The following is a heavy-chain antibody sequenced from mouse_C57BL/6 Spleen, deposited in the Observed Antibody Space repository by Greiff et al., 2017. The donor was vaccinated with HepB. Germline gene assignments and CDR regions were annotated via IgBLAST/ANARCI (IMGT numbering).Heavy chain of an antibody. CDR1: GYSITSGYY. Sequence: EVQLVESGPGLVKPSQSLSLTCSVTGYSITSGYYWNWIRQFPGNKLEWMGYISYDGSNNYNPSLKNRISITRDTSKNQFFLKLNSVTTEDTATYYCARDEPAYYSNYEFAYWGQGTLVTVSA. CDR2: ISYDGSN. CDR3: ARDEPAYYSNYEFAY. V-gene: IGHV3-6*01. D-gene: IGHD2-5*01. J-gene: IGHJ3*01.